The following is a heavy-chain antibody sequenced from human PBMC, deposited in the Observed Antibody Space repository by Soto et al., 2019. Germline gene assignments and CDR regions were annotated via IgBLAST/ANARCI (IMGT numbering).Heavy chain of an antibody. CDR2: IIPISETT. CDR3: ARSQGSSTSLEIYYYYYYGMDV. J-gene: IGHJ6*02. V-gene: IGHV1-69*01. Sequence: QVQLVQSGAEVRKPGSSVKVSCKASGGTFSSYAISWVRQAPGQGLEWMGGIIPISETTNYAQKFQGRATITADESKRTAYMELSSLRSEDTAVYYCARSQGSSTSLEIYYYYYYGMDVWGQGTTVTVSS. D-gene: IGHD2-2*01. CDR1: GGTFSSYA.